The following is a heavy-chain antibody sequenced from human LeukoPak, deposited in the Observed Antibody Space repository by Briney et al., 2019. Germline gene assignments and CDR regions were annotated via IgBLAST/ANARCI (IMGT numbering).Heavy chain of an antibody. D-gene: IGHD3-22*01. Sequence: GGSLRLSCAASGFTFSSYSMNWVRQAPGKGLEWVSSISSSSSYIYYADSVKGRFTISRDNSKNTLYLQMNSLRAEDTAVYYCAKEYYYDSSGYSPWGQGTLVTVSS. CDR1: GFTFSSYS. CDR2: ISSSSSYI. J-gene: IGHJ4*02. V-gene: IGHV3-21*04. CDR3: AKEYYYDSSGYSP.